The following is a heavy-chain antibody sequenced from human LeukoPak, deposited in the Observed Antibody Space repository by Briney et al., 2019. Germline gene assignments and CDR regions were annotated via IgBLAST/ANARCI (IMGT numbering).Heavy chain of an antibody. Sequence: GGSLRLSCAASGFTFSTYNMNWVRQAPGKGLEWVSSITSGGGYTYYADSVKGRFTTSRDNAKNSLSLRLDSLRAEDTAVYYCARGHHDVLTSSYKWTPDYWGQGTLVTVSS. V-gene: IGHV3-21*06. J-gene: IGHJ4*02. CDR2: ITSGGGYT. CDR1: GFTFSTYN. D-gene: IGHD3-9*01. CDR3: ARGHHDVLTSSYKWTPDY.